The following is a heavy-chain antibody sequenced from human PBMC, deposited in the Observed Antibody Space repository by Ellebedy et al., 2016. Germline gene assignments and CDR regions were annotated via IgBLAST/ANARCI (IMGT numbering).Heavy chain of an antibody. CDR2: INHSGST. V-gene: IGHV4-34*01. Sequence: SETLSLXXALYGGSFSGYYWSWIRQSPGKGLEWIGEINHSGSTNYNPSLKSRVTISVDTSKNQFSLKLSSVTAADTAVYYCARGRLQLAAHYYMDVWGKGTTVTVSS. J-gene: IGHJ6*03. D-gene: IGHD5-18*01. CDR3: ARGRLQLAAHYYMDV. CDR1: GGSFSGYY.